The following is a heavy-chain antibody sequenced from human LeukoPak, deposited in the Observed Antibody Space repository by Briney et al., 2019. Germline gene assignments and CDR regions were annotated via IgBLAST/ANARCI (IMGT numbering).Heavy chain of an antibody. J-gene: IGHJ4*02. D-gene: IGHD5-24*01. CDR1: GFTFSGYS. V-gene: IGHV3-21*04. CDR2: FGTRSTSI. CDR3: ARRDDHNGRDY. Sequence: GGSLRLSCTASGFTFSGYSMNWIRQAPGKGLEWVSSFGTRSTSIYHAGSVKGRFAISRDNSKNTVYLQMNSLRAEDTVMYYCARRDDHNGRDYWGQGTLVTVSS.